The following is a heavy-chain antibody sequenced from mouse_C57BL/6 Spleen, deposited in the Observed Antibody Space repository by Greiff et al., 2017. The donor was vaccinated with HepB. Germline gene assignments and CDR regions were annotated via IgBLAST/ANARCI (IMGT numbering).Heavy chain of an antibody. CDR3: ARYWGDWYFDV. CDR2: IRNKANGYTT. J-gene: IGHJ1*03. V-gene: IGHV7-3*01. Sequence: DVKLVESGGGLVQPGGSLSLSCAASGFTFTDYYMSWVRQPPGKALEWLGFIRNKANGYTTEYSASVKGRFTISRDNSQSILYLQMNALRAEDSATYYCARYWGDWYFDVWGTGTTVTVSS. CDR1: GFTFTDYY.